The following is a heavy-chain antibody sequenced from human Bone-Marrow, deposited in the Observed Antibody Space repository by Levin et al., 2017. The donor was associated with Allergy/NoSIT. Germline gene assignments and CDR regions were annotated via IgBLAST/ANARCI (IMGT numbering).Heavy chain of an antibody. CDR3: ASLQYGDYGNDY. J-gene: IGHJ4*02. CDR1: GFTFSTYS. V-gene: IGHV3-21*01. Sequence: GGSLRLSCAASGFTFSTYSMNWVRQAPGKGLEWVSAIISSGTHTYYPDPVKGRFTISRDNAKNSLYLQMNNLRAEDTGVYYCASLQYGDYGNDYWGQGTLVTVSS. CDR2: IISSGTHT. D-gene: IGHD4-17*01.